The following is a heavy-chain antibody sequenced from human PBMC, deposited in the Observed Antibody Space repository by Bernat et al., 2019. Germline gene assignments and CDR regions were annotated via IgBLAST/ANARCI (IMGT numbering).Heavy chain of an antibody. Sequence: QVQLVQSGAEVKKPGASVKVSCKAFGYFFTGYYIHWVRQAPGQGLEWMGWISAYNGNTNYAQKLQGRVTMTTDTSTSTAYMELRSLRSDDTAMYYCARVSSIAAPFDYWGQGTLVTVSS. CDR3: ARVSSIAAPFDY. J-gene: IGHJ4*02. V-gene: IGHV1-18*01. CDR2: ISAYNGNT. CDR1: GYFFTGYY. D-gene: IGHD6-6*01.